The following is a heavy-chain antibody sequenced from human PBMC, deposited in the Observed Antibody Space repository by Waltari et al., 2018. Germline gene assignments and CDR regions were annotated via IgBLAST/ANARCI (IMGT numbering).Heavy chain of an antibody. Sequence: EVQLVESGGGLEQPGGSLRLSCAASGFTFSSYEMNWVCQAPGKGLEWVSYISSSGSTIYYADSVKGRFTISRDNAKNSLYLQMNSLRAEDTAVYYCARDRLVSYYYYGMDVWGQGTTVIVSS. CDR2: ISSSGSTI. CDR1: GFTFSSYE. J-gene: IGHJ6*02. CDR3: ARDRLVSYYYYGMDV. D-gene: IGHD3-9*01. V-gene: IGHV3-48*03.